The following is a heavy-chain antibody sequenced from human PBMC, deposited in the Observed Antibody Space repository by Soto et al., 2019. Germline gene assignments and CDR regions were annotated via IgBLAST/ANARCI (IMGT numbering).Heavy chain of an antibody. CDR3: ARSTAPRYCSGGSCYSVFWFDP. Sequence: GESLKISCKGSGYSFTSYWIGWVRQMPGKGLEWMGIIYPGDSDTRYSPSFQGQVTISADKSISTAYLQWSSLKASDTAMYYCARSTAPRYCSGGSCYSVFWFDPWGQGTLVTVYS. V-gene: IGHV5-51*01. J-gene: IGHJ5*02. D-gene: IGHD2-15*01. CDR2: IYPGDSDT. CDR1: GYSFTSYW.